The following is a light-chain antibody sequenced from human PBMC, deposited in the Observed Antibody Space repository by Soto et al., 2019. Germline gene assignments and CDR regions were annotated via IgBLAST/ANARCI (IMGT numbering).Light chain of an antibody. CDR3: QQYDNLPLMYT. Sequence: DIQMTQSPSSLSASVGDRVTITCQASQDISNYLNWYQQKPGKAPKLLIYDASNLETGVPSRFSGSGSGTDFTFTISSLQPEDIATYYCQQYDNLPLMYTFGQGTK. V-gene: IGKV1-33*01. J-gene: IGKJ2*01. CDR1: QDISNY. CDR2: DAS.